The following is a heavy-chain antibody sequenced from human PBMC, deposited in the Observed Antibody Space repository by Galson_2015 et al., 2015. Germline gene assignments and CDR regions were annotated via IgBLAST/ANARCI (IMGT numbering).Heavy chain of an antibody. V-gene: IGHV2-5*02. D-gene: IGHD6-19*01. J-gene: IGHJ4*02. CDR2: IYWDDGK. Sequence: PALVTPPPTLTLPCSFSDFSRRTRGVGVGWIRQPPGKAQGWLAFIYWDDGKRYSPSLRARLTLPKDTSKNQVVLTMTNMDPVDTATYYCAYRPPGRISGWDSGTFEDWGQGTLVTVSS. CDR1: DFSRRTRGVG. CDR3: AYRPPGRISGWDSGTFED.